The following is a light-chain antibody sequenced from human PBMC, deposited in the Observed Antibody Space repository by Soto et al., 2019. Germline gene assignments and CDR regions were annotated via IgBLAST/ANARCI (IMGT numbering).Light chain of an antibody. V-gene: IGKV1-39*01. J-gene: IGKJ1*01. CDR2: AAS. CDR1: QSVARY. CDR3: QQSYYSPWT. Sequence: DVQMTQSPSSLSASVGDRVTITCRASQSVARYLNWYQHKPGRAPKLVICAASNLHSGVPSRFSGSGSGTDFALTINSLQPEDFATYYCQQSYYSPWTFGQGTRVTVK.